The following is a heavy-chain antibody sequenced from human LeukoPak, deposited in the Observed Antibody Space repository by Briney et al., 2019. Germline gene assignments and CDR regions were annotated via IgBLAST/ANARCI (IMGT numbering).Heavy chain of an antibody. CDR3: ARQPPQYYGMDV. V-gene: IGHV4-4*07. Sequence: SETLSLTCTVSGGSFSNYYWSWIRQPAGKGPEWIGRIYTSGSTNYNPSVKSRVTMSVDTSNNQFSLKLTSVTAADTAVYYCARQPPQYYGMDVWGQGTTVTVSS. CDR1: GGSFSNYY. D-gene: IGHD1-14*01. J-gene: IGHJ6*02. CDR2: IYTSGST.